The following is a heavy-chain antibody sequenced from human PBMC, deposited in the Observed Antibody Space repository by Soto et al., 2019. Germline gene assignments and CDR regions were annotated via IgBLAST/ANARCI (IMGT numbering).Heavy chain of an antibody. V-gene: IGHV2-5*01. Sequence: QITLKESGPTLVRPTQTLTLTCTFSGFSLSTSGLGVGWIRQPPGKALEWLALIYWNDDKRYSPSLKARLNIPKGTPKNPVVLYKNKQGPVEKAKYFFSPRPSWWEPLDYWGQGTLVTVSS. CDR3: SPRPSWWEPLDY. CDR1: GFSLSTSGLG. J-gene: IGHJ4*02. CDR2: IYWNDDK. D-gene: IGHD1-26*01.